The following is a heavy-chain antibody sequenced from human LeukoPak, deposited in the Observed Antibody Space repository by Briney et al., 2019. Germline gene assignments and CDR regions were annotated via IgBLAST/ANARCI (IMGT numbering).Heavy chain of an antibody. CDR3: ARDIAAAGNFDY. V-gene: IGHV3-66*01. CDR2: IYSGGST. D-gene: IGHD6-13*01. J-gene: IGHJ4*02. Sequence: GGSLRLSCAASGFTVSSNYMSWVRQAPGKGLEWVSVIYSGGSTYYADSVKGRFTIPRDNSKNTLYLQMNSLRAEDTAVYYCARDIAAAGNFDYWGQGTLVTVSS. CDR1: GFTVSSNY.